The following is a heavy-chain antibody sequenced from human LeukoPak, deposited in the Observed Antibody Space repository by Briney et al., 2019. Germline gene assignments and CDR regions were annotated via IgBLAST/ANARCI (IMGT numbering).Heavy chain of an antibody. CDR3: ATNRAEL. D-gene: IGHD2-2*01. J-gene: IGHJ2*01. CDR1: GGSISSGSYY. CDR2: VYTSGNT. Sequence: SETLSLTCSVSGGSISSGSYYWRWIRQPAGKGLEWIGRVYTSGNTNYNPSFRSRVTISLDTAKNQFSLKLNSVTAADSAVYYCATNRAELWGRGTLVTVSS. V-gene: IGHV4-61*02.